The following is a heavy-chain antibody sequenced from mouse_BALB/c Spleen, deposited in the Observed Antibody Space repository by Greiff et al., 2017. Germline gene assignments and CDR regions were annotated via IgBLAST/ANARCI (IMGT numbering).Heavy chain of an antibody. V-gene: IGHV1-9*01. CDR2: ILPGSGST. CDR3: ARCSYYGSSYLAY. CDR1: GYTFSSYW. Sequence: QVQLQQSGAELMKPGASVKISCKATGYTFSSYWIEWVKQRPGHGLEWIGEILPGSGSTNYNEKFKGKATSTADTSSNTAYMQLSSLTSEDSAVYYCARCSYYGSSYLAYWGQGTLVTVSA. J-gene: IGHJ3*01. D-gene: IGHD1-1*01.